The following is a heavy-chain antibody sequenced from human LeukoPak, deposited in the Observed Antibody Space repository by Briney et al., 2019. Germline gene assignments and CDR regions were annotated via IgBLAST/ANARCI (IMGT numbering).Heavy chain of an antibody. CDR3: ARGALHYDILTGTRIASGYYYYGMDV. V-gene: IGHV4-34*01. D-gene: IGHD3-9*01. CDR1: GGSFSGYY. J-gene: IGHJ6*04. Sequence: SETLSLTCAVYGGSFSGYYWSWIRQPLGKGLEWIGEINHSGSTNYNPSLKSRVTISVDTSKDQFSLKLSSVTAADTAVYYCARGALHYDILTGTRIASGYYYYGMDVWGKGTTVTVSS. CDR2: INHSGST.